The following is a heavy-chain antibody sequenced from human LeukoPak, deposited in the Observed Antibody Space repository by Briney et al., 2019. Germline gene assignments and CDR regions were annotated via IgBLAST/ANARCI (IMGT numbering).Heavy chain of an antibody. CDR1: GGSISSYY. CDR3: ARVAPYYDLDY. J-gene: IGHJ4*02. Sequence: PSETLSLTCTVSGGSISSYYWSWIRQPPGKGLEWIGNIHDSGSTNYKTSLKSRVTISIDTSKNQFSLKLNSVTAADTAAYYCARVAPYYDLDYWGQGTLVTVSS. V-gene: IGHV4-59*08. CDR2: IHDSGST. D-gene: IGHD3-22*01.